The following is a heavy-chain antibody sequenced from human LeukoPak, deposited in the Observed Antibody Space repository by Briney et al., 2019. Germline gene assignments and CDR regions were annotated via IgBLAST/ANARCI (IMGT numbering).Heavy chain of an antibody. CDR2: ISGSRNIM. D-gene: IGHD1-26*01. Sequence: PGGSLRLSCAASGFTFSDYYMSWIRQAPGKGLEWVSYISGSRNIMYYADSVKGRFTISRDNAKNSLYLQMNSLRAEDTAVYYCARIRSTYYMDVWGKGTTVTISS. J-gene: IGHJ6*03. CDR1: GFTFSDYY. CDR3: ARIRSTYYMDV. V-gene: IGHV3-11*04.